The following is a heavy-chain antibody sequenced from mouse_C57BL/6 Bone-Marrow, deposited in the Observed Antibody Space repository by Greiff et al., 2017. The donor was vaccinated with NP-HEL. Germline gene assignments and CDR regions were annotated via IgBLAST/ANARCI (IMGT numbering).Heavy chain of an antibody. Sequence: QVQLQQPGAELVKPGASVKLSCKASGYTFTSYWMHWVKQRPGQGLEWIGMIHPNSGSTYYNEKFKGKATLTADKSSSTAYMQLSSLTSEDSAVYFCARSDYGTPIAYWGQGTLVTVSA. CDR3: ARSDYGTPIAY. V-gene: IGHV1-64*01. CDR2: IHPNSGST. J-gene: IGHJ3*01. D-gene: IGHD1-1*01. CDR1: GYTFTSYW.